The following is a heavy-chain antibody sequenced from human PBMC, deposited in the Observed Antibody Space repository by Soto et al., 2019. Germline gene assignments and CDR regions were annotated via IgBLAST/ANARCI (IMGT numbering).Heavy chain of an antibody. D-gene: IGHD5-18*01. V-gene: IGHV1-2*04. Sequence: XSVKVSCKASGYTFTGYYMHRVRQAPGQGLEWMGWINPNSGGTNYAQKFQGWVTMTRDTSISTAYMELSRLRSDDTAVYYCARALRGQLWLQIFDYWGQGTLVTVSS. J-gene: IGHJ4*02. CDR1: GYTFTGYY. CDR3: ARALRGQLWLQIFDY. CDR2: INPNSGGT.